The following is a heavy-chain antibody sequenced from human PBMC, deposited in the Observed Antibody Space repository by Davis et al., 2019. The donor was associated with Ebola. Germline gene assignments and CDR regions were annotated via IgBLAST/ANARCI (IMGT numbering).Heavy chain of an antibody. D-gene: IGHD3-9*01. CDR3: ARVNAVTGYSRFDP. J-gene: IGHJ5*02. Sequence: GGSLRLSCAASGFVFSSYVMSWVRRAPGKGLEWVSTLGLSADTYYADSVKGRFTISRDNSKNTLHLQMNSLRVEDTAIYYCARVNAVTGYSRFDPWGQGTLVTVSS. V-gene: IGHV3-23*01. CDR2: LGLSADT. CDR1: GFVFSSYV.